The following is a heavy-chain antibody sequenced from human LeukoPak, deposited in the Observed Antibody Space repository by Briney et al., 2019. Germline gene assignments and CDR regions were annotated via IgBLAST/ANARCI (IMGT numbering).Heavy chain of an antibody. V-gene: IGHV4-59*01. Sequence: SETLSLTCTVSGGSISTYYWTWIRQPPGKGLEWIGYIYYSGSTNYNPSLKSRVTISVDASKNQFSLRLSSVNAADTAVYYCARVYGSGYDFRGAFDIWGQGTMVTVSS. D-gene: IGHD5-12*01. CDR3: ARVYGSGYDFRGAFDI. J-gene: IGHJ3*02. CDR2: IYYSGST. CDR1: GGSISTYY.